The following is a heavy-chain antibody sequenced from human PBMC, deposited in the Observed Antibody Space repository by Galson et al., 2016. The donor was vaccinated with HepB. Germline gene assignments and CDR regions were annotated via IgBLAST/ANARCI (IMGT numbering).Heavy chain of an antibody. D-gene: IGHD1-7*01. V-gene: IGHV3-30*02. Sequence: SLRLSCAASGFIFSDFGMHWVRQAPGKGQEWVAFIGWDGNEKHYGDSGRGRFTISRDNSKNTLSLEMNSLSAEDTALYYCAKEEHNTGWTYGDFWGQGTPVTVSS. CDR1: GFIFSDFG. J-gene: IGHJ4*02. CDR2: IGWDGNEK. CDR3: AKEEHNTGWTYGDF.